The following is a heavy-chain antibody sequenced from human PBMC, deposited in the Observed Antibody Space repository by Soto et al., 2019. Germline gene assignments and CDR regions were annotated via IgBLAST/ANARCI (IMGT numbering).Heavy chain of an antibody. J-gene: IGHJ4*01. CDR2: ISGSGGST. CDR1: GFTFSSYA. CDR3: STDSYTALTVVRLDN. Sequence: GGSLRLSCAASGFTFSSYAMSWVRQAPGKGLEWVSAISGSGGSTYYADSVKGRFTISRDNSKNTLYLQMNSLRAEDTAVYYCSTDSYTALTVVRLDNWGRGILVTVSS. D-gene: IGHD3-22*01. V-gene: IGHV3-23*01.